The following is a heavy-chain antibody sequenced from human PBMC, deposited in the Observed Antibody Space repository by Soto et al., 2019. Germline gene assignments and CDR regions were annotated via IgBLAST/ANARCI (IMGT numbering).Heavy chain of an antibody. Sequence: QVQLQQWGAGLLKPSETLSLTCAVYGGSFSGYYWSWIRQPPGKGLEWIGEINHSGSTNYNPSLKTRVTITVDTSKNQFSLKLSSVTAADTAVYYCARELGYSLDYWGQGTLVTVSS. D-gene: IGHD1-1*01. J-gene: IGHJ4*02. CDR2: INHSGST. V-gene: IGHV4-34*01. CDR1: GGSFSGYY. CDR3: ARELGYSLDY.